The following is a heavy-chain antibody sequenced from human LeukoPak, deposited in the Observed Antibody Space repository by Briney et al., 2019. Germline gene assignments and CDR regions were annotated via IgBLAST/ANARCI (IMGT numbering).Heavy chain of an antibody. CDR2: IDSDGSST. CDR1: GFTFSNYW. CDR3: IRTGTIVVAGD. D-gene: IGHD6-19*01. V-gene: IGHV3-74*01. J-gene: IGHJ4*02. Sequence: QSGGSLRLSCAASGFTFSNYWMHWVRQAPGKGLVWVSRIDSDGSSTNYADSVKGQFTISRDNAKNTLYLQMNSLRVEDTAVYYCIRTGTIVVAGDWGQGTLVTVSS.